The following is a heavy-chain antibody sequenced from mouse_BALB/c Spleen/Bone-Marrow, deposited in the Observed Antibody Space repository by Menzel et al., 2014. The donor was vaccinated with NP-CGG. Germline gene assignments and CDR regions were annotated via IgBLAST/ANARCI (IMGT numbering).Heavy chain of an antibody. CDR3: ARRRREYYFDY. CDR1: GYTLTSYW. V-gene: IGHV1-87*01. D-gene: IGHD2-12*01. CDR2: IYPGDGDT. Sequence: VQLQQSGAELARPGASVKLSCKASGYTLTSYWMQWVKQRPGQGLEWIGAIYPGDGDTRYTQKFKGKATLTADKSSSTAYMQLSSLASEDSAVYYCARRRREYYFDYWGQGTTLTVSS. J-gene: IGHJ2*01.